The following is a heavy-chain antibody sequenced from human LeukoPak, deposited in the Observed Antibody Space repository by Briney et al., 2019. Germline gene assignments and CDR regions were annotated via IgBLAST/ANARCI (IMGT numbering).Heavy chain of an antibody. CDR2: INHSGST. Sequence: SGTLSLTCAVYGGSFSGYYWSWIRLPPGKGLEWIGEINHSGSTNYNPSLKSRVTISVDTSKNQFSLKLSSVTAADTAVYYCARTSIYYDSSGHRSWGQGTLVTVSS. D-gene: IGHD3-22*01. J-gene: IGHJ5*02. CDR3: ARTSIYYDSSGHRS. CDR1: GGSFSGYY. V-gene: IGHV4-34*01.